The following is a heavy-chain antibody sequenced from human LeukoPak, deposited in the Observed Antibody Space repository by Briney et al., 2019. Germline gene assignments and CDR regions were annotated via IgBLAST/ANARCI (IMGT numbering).Heavy chain of an antibody. CDR2: ISWNSGSI. CDR1: GFTFDDYA. D-gene: IGHD5-12*01. J-gene: IGHJ4*02. V-gene: IGHV3-9*01. Sequence: KSGGSLRLSCAASGFTFDDYAMHWVRQAPGKGLEWVSGISWNSGSIGYADSVKGRFTISRDNAKNSLYLQMNSLRAEDTALYYCAKALGYSGYVEYFDYWGQGTLVTVSS. CDR3: AKALGYSGYVEYFDY.